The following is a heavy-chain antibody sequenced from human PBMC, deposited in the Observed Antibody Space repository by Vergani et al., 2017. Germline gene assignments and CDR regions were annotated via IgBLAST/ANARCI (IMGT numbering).Heavy chain of an antibody. Sequence: EVQLVPSGAEVKTPGESLKISCKGSGYSFTSYWIGWVRQMPGKGLEWMGIIYPGDSDTRYSPSFQGQVTISADKSISTAYLQWSSLKASDTAMYYCARFVGERYDSSGYYEYYFDYWGQGTLVTVSS. V-gene: IGHV5-51*01. CDR3: ARFVGERYDSSGYYEYYFDY. CDR2: IYPGDSDT. J-gene: IGHJ4*02. D-gene: IGHD3-22*01. CDR1: GYSFTSYW.